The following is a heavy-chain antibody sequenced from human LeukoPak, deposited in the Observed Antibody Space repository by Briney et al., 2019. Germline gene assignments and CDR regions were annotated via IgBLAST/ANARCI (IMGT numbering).Heavy chain of an antibody. J-gene: IGHJ5*02. CDR3: ASLLLGYCSGGSCDQA. D-gene: IGHD2-15*01. Sequence: SETLSLTCTVSGDSLSAGNYYWAWIRHPPGKGLELIGCVYSSGRTLYNPSLKSRVTISVDTSRNQFSLNLSSVTAADTAVYYCASLLLGYCSGGSCDQAWGQGTLVTVSS. V-gene: IGHV4-39*01. CDR2: VYSSGRT. CDR1: GDSLSAGNYY.